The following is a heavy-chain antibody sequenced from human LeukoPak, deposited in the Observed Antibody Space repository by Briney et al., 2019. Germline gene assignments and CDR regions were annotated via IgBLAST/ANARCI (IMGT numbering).Heavy chain of an antibody. CDR3: ARLTYYDILTGYYLGYGMDV. CDR2: IYPGDSDT. D-gene: IGHD3-9*01. CDR1: GYSFTSYW. V-gene: IGHV5-51*01. J-gene: IGHJ6*04. Sequence: GESLKISCKGSGYSFTSYWIGWVRQMPGKGLEWMGIIYPGDSDTRYSPSFQGQVTISADKSISTAYLQWSSLKASGTAMYYCARLTYYDILTGYYLGYGMDVWGKGTTVTVSS.